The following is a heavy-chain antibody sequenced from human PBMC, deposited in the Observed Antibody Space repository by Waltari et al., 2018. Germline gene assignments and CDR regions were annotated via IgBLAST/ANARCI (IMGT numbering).Heavy chain of an antibody. CDR2: KSANNRNT. J-gene: IGHJ4*02. V-gene: IGHV1-18*04. CDR3: ARGDYSHYDIVTGSSTPYDY. D-gene: IGHD3-9*01. CDR1: GYTFTSSG. Sequence: QVQLVQSGAEVKKPGASVKVSCKASGYTFTSSGISWVRQAPGQGLEWMGWKSANNRNTNEARKRQGRLTMTTDTSTSTAYMELRSRTADDTAVYYCARGDYSHYDIVTGSSTPYDYWGQGTLVTVSS.